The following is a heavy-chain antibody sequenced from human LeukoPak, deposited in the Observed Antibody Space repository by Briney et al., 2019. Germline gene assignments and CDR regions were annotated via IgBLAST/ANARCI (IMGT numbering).Heavy chain of an antibody. Sequence: ASVKVSCKASGYTFTSYGISWVRQAPGQGLEWMGWISAYNGNTNYAQKLQGRVTMTTDTSTSTAYMELRSLRSDDTAVYYCARDFLSSCSSTSCYAGYYYYMDVWGKGTTVTVSS. J-gene: IGHJ6*03. CDR3: ARDFLSSCSSTSCYAGYYYYMDV. CDR1: GYTFTSYG. CDR2: ISAYNGNT. D-gene: IGHD2-2*01. V-gene: IGHV1-18*01.